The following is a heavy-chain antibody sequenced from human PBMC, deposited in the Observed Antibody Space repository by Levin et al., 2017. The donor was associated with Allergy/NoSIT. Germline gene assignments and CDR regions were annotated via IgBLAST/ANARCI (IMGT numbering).Heavy chain of an antibody. V-gene: IGHV4-59*13. J-gene: IGHJ6*03. CDR2: IYASGST. CDR1: GGSISRYH. CDR3: ARDPALGRYYYMDV. Sequence: PSETLSLTCTVSGGSISRYHWSWIRQPPGKGLEWIGYIYASGSTNYNPSLKSRVTISVDTSRNQFSLELKSVTTADTAFYYCARDPALGRYYYMDVWGEGTTVTVSS.